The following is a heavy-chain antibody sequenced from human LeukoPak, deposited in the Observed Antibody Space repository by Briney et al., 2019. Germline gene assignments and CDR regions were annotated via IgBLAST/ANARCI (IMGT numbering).Heavy chain of an antibody. D-gene: IGHD3-9*01. CDR2: INHSGST. Sequence: SETLSLTCAVYGGSFSGYYWSWIRQPPGKGLEWIGEINHSGSTNYNPSLKSRVTISVDTSKNQFSLKLSSVTAADTAVYYCARGGGNYDVLTGYIYNWFDPWGQGTLVTVSS. CDR3: ARGGGNYDVLTGYIYNWFDP. V-gene: IGHV4-34*01. CDR1: GGSFSGYY. J-gene: IGHJ5*02.